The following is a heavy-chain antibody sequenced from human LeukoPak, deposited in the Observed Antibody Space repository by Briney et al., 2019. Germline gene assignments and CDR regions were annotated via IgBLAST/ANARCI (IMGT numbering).Heavy chain of an antibody. CDR1: GGSISSYY. V-gene: IGHV4-59*08. Sequence: PSETLSLTCTVSGGSISSYYWRWIRQPPGKGLEWIGYIYYSGSTNYNPSLKSRVTISVDTSKNQFSLKLSSVTAADTAVYYCARQFGYSGSWSEWWFDPWGQGTMVTVSS. CDR3: ARQFGYSGSWSEWWFDP. D-gene: IGHD6-13*01. CDR2: IYYSGST. J-gene: IGHJ5*02.